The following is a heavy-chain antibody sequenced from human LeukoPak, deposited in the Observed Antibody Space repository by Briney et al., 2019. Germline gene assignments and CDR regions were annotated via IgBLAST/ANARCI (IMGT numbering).Heavy chain of an antibody. CDR2: ISSSSSYI. J-gene: IGHJ4*02. D-gene: IGHD4-17*01. CDR1: GFTFSSYS. CDR3: ARDYSTVTTFFDY. Sequence: GGSLRLSCAASGFTFSSYSMNWVRQAPGKGLEWVSSISSSSSYIYYADSVKGRFTISRDNAKNSLYLQMNSLRAEDTAVYYCARDYSTVTTFFDYWGQGTRVAVSP. V-gene: IGHV3-21*01.